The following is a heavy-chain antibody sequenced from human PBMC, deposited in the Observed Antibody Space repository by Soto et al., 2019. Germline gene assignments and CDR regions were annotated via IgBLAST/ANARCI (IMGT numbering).Heavy chain of an antibody. V-gene: IGHV3-48*02. CDR1: GFTFSDYN. J-gene: IGHJ4*02. CDR2: ISGGGDSI. D-gene: IGHD1-26*01. CDR3: AREGNGGTYSHHC. Sequence: EVQLVESGGGWVQPGGSLRLSCVVSGFTFSDYNMNWVRQAPGKGLEWVSYISGGGDSIYYADSVKGRFTISRANAKNSLYLQMNSLRDEDTAMYYCAREGNGGTYSHHCWGQGTLVTVSS.